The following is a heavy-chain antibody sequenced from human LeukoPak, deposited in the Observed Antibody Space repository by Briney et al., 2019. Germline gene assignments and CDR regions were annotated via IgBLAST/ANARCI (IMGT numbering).Heavy chain of an antibody. CDR1: GGSISRHY. D-gene: IGHD3/OR15-3a*01. CDR2: ISYSGGP. V-gene: IGHV4-59*08. CDR3: ARLSDYYFDY. J-gene: IGHJ4*02. Sequence: SETLSLTCTVSGGSISRHYWNWIRQPPGMGLEWIGYISYSGGPNYNPSLKSRVTISVDTSKNQFSLRLTSVTAADTAVYYCARLSDYYFDYWGQGTLVTASS.